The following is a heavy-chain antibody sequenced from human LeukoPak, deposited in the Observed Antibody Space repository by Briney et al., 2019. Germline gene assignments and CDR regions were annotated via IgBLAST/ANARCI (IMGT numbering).Heavy chain of an antibody. J-gene: IGHJ5*02. Sequence: PSETLSLTCTVSGGSISSYYWSWIRQPPGKGLEWIGYIYYSGSTNYNPSLKSRVTISVDTSKNQFSLKLSSVTAADTAVYYCARFYDILTGFDPWGQGTLVTVSS. V-gene: IGHV4-59*01. CDR2: IYYSGST. CDR3: ARFYDILTGFDP. CDR1: GGSISSYY. D-gene: IGHD3-9*01.